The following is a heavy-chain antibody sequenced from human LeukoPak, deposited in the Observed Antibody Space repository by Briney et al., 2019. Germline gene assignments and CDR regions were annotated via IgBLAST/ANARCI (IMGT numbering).Heavy chain of an antibody. D-gene: IGHD4-17*01. CDR2: IMPIFGTA. V-gene: IGHV1-69*05. Sequence: SVKVSCKASGGTFSSYAISWVRQAPGQGLEWMGRIMPIFGTANYAQKFQGRVTITTDESTSTAYMELSSLRSEDTAVYYCARDSDRSVYGDLPAYYFDYWGQGTLVPVSS. CDR3: ARDSDRSVYGDLPAYYFDY. CDR1: GGTFSSYA. J-gene: IGHJ4*02.